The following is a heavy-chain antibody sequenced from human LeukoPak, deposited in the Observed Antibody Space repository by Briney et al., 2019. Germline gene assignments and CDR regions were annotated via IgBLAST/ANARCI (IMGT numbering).Heavy chain of an antibody. D-gene: IGHD6-13*01. V-gene: IGHV4-39*01. CDR3: ARHEQQLPLDY. J-gene: IGHJ4*02. CDR1: GGSTSSSSYY. Sequence: SETLSLTCTVSGGSTSSSSYYWGWIRQPPGKGLEWIGSIYYSGSTYYNPSLKSRVTISVDTSKNQFSLKLSSVTAADTAVYYCARHEQQLPLDYWGQGTLVTVSS. CDR2: IYYSGST.